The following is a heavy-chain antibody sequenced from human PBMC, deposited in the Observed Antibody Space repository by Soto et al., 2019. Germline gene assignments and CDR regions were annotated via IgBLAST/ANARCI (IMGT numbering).Heavy chain of an antibody. CDR1: GGSFSPYF. CDR2: INHSGIT. V-gene: IGHV4-34*01. CDR3: ARLASGWQYYYFDF. J-gene: IGHJ2*01. Sequence: QVQLQQWGAGLLKPSETLSLTCAVYGGSFSPYFWSWIRQPPGKGLEWIGEINHSGITNYNPSLTRRATLSVDTSKYQVSLKLTSVTAADTAVYYCARLASGWQYYYFDFWGRGTPVTVSS. D-gene: IGHD6-19*01.